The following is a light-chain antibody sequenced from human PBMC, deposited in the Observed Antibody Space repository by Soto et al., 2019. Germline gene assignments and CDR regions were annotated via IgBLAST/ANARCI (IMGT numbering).Light chain of an antibody. J-gene: IGKJ2*01. CDR2: DAS. V-gene: IGKV3-11*01. CDR3: QQRSNWPSYT. Sequence: EIVLTQSPATLSLSPGERATLSCRASQSVSSYFAWDQQKPGQAPRLLIYDASNRATGIPDRFSGSGSGTDFTLTISSLEPEDFAVYYWQQRSNWPSYTFGQGTKLEIK. CDR1: QSVSSY.